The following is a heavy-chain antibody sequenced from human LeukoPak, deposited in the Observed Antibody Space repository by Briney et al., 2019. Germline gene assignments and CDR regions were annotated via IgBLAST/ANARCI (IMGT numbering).Heavy chain of an antibody. Sequence: ASVKVSCKASGGIFSSYAISWVRQAPGQGLEWMGGIIPIFGTANYAQKFQGRVTITADESTSTAYMELSSLRSEDTAVYYCARDMHYYYGSGFDIWGQGTMVTVSS. V-gene: IGHV1-69*13. D-gene: IGHD3-10*01. J-gene: IGHJ3*02. CDR2: IIPIFGTA. CDR1: GGIFSSYA. CDR3: ARDMHYYYGSGFDI.